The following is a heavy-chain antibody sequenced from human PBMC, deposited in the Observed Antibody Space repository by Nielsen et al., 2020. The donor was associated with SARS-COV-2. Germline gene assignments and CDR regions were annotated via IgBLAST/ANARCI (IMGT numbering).Heavy chain of an antibody. J-gene: IGHJ3*02. D-gene: IGHD3-9*01. CDR2: IFHSGLT. V-gene: IGHV4-31*03. CDR3: ARATLTGYYNDAFDI. Sequence: SETLSLTCTVSGGSISSHNYYWSWIRQHPGKGLEWIGYIFHSGLTYDNPSLKNRLIMSVDTSKNQFSLKLNSVTAADTAVYYCARATLTGYYNDAFDIWGQETMVIVSS. CDR1: GGSISSHNYY.